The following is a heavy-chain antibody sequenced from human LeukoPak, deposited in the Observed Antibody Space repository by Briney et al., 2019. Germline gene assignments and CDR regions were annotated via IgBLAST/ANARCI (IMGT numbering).Heavy chain of an antibody. V-gene: IGHV3-74*01. CDR1: GFAFSSYW. Sequence: GGSLRLSCAASGFAFSSYWMHWVRQVPGKGLVWVSRIYTDENTTNYADSVKGRFTISRDNAKNTLYLQMNSLRADDTAVYYCAREARNCSGGSCYSRYFDYWGQGSLVTVSS. CDR3: AREARNCSGGSCYSRYFDY. D-gene: IGHD2-15*01. CDR2: IYTDENTT. J-gene: IGHJ4*02.